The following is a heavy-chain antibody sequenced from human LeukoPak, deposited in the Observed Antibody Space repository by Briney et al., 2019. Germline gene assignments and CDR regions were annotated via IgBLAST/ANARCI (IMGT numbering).Heavy chain of an antibody. CDR1: GGSISSYY. CDR3: ARAPSTVITQVRGVRKGSFLH. CDR2: IYTSGST. Sequence: PSETLSLTCTVSGGSISSYYWSWIRQPAGKGLEWIGRIYTSGSTNYNPSLKSRVTMSVDTSKNQFSLKLRSVTAADTAVYYCARAPSTVITQVRGVRKGSFLHWGQGTLVTVSS. V-gene: IGHV4-4*07. D-gene: IGHD3-10*01. J-gene: IGHJ1*01.